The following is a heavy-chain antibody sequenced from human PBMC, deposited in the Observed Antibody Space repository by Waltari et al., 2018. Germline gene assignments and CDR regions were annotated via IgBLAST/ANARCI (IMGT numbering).Heavy chain of an antibody. CDR3: ATRSFYDILTGPNDAFDI. CDR2: IYHSGGT. Sequence: QVQLQESGPGLVKPSETLSLTCAVSGYSISSGYYWGWIRQPPGKGLEWIGSIYHSGGTYYNPSLKSRVTISVDTSKNQFSLKLSSVTAADTAVYYCATRSFYDILTGPNDAFDIWGQGTMVTVSS. D-gene: IGHD3-9*01. J-gene: IGHJ3*02. V-gene: IGHV4-38-2*01. CDR1: GYSISSGYY.